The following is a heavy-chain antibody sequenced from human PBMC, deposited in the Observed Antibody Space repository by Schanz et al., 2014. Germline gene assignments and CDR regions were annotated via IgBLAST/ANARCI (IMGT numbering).Heavy chain of an antibody. CDR1: GFTFSSYG. CDR3: ARANYRRKINFDY. CDR2: IWYDENNK. Sequence: QVQLVASGGGVVQFGRSLRLSCVASGFTFSSYGMHWVRQAPGKGLEWVAVIWYDENNKYYADSVKGRFTMSRDNSKNTLYLQMNSLRAEDTAVYYCARANYRRKINFDYWGRGTLVTVSS. D-gene: IGHD3-10*01. J-gene: IGHJ4*02. V-gene: IGHV3-33*01.